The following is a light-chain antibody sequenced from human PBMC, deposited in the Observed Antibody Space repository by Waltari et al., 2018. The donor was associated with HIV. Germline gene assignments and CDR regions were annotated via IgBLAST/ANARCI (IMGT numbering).Light chain of an antibody. J-gene: IGLJ1*01. V-gene: IGLV3-21*02. CDR2: DDR. CDR3: QVWDSPTDDNYV. CDR1: NMASKD. Sequence: SYFLTHPPSLSVAPGQTARITRGGDNMASKDVQWYQQKPGQAPVLVIYDDRDRPSGIPERISGSNSGNTATLTISRVEGGDEADYYCQVWDSPTDDNYVFGTGTKVTVL.